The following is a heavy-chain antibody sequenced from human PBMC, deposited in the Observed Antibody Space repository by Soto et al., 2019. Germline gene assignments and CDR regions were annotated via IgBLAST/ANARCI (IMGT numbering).Heavy chain of an antibody. CDR2: INPDSGAT. CDR1: GYSFTGYY. D-gene: IGHD2-8*02. Sequence: HLVQYGAEVKRPGASLKVSCKASGYSFTGYYIHWVRQAPGQGLEWMGWINPDSGATNYAQNYEVSVTLTSQTSIGTASMDLTSLTSDDTAVYYCARGDYGTGGYPFPYFDYRGQGTLVIVSS. CDR3: ARGDYGTGGYPFPYFDY. V-gene: IGHV1-2*02. J-gene: IGHJ4*02.